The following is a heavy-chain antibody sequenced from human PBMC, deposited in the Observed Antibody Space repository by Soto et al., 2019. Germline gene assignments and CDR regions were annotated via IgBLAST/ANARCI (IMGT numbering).Heavy chain of an antibody. D-gene: IGHD3-16*01. CDR2: ISGDGVHT. CDR3: ARLGFVGEGDF. J-gene: IGHJ4*02. CDR1: GFTFSIYA. V-gene: IGHV3-23*01. Sequence: EVQLLESGGGLVQPGGSLRLSCAASGFTFSIYAMSWVRQAPGKGLEWVSSISGDGVHTDYAESVKGRFTVSRDIAKSTGYLQMNNLRAEDTAIYYCARLGFVGEGDFWGQGILVTVSS.